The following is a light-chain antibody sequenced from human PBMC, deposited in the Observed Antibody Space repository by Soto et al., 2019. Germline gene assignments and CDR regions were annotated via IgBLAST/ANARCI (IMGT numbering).Light chain of an antibody. Sequence: QSVLTQPPSVSGAPGQRVTISCTGSSSNIGAGYNVHWYQQLPVTAPKLLIYGNSNRPSGVPDRFSGSKSGTSASLAITGLQAEDVADYSCQACDSNLSVVFGGGTKPTVL. CDR1: SSNIGAGYN. CDR2: GNS. CDR3: QACDSNLSVV. J-gene: IGLJ2*01. V-gene: IGLV1-40*01.